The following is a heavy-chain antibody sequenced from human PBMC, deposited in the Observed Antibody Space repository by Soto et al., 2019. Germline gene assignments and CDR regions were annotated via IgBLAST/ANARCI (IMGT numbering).Heavy chain of an antibody. V-gene: IGHV1-46*03. CDR1: GYIFTTYY. Sequence: ASVKVSCKASGYIFTTYYVHWVRQAPGQGLEWMGIINPSGGSTSYAQKFQGRVTMTRDTSTSTVYMELSSLRSEDMAVYYCDRAPFASGSSWYDYWDQGNLVTFSS. CDR3: DRAPFASGSSWYDY. CDR2: INPSGGST. D-gene: IGHD6-13*01. J-gene: IGHJ4*02.